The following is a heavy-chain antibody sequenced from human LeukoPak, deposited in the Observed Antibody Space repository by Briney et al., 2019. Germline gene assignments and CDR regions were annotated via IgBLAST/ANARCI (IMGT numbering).Heavy chain of an antibody. CDR1: GFTFNSYA. J-gene: IGHJ4*02. D-gene: IGHD2-8*01. CDR2: ISGSGGTT. Sequence: GGSLRLTCAASGFTFNSYAMTWVRQAPGKGLEWVSAISGSGGTTYYADSVKGRFTISRDNAKSSLYLQMNSLRAEDTAVYYCARGDGGYCTNGVCSTFDYWGQGTLVTVSS. V-gene: IGHV3-23*01. CDR3: ARGDGGYCTNGVCSTFDY.